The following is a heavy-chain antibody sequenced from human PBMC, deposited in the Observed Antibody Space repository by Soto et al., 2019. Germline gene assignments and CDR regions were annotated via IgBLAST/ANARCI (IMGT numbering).Heavy chain of an antibody. CDR1: GGSISSYY. CDR3: ARDPGMNYYGSGVLYYMDV. Sequence: SETLSLTCTVSGGSISSYYWSWIRQPPGKGLEWIGYIYYSGSTNYNPSLKSRVTISVDTSKNQFSLKPSSVTAADTAVYYCARDPGMNYYGSGVLYYMDVWGKGTTVTVSS. J-gene: IGHJ6*03. CDR2: IYYSGST. D-gene: IGHD3-10*01. V-gene: IGHV4-59*01.